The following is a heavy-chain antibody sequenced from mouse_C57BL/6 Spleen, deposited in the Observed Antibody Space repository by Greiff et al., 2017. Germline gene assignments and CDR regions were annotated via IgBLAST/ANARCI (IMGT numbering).Heavy chain of an antibody. V-gene: IGHV1-72*01. CDR1: GYTFTSYW. Sequence: VKLQQPGAELVKPGASVKLSCKASGYTFTSYWMHWVKQRPGRGLEWIGRIDPNSGGTKYNEKFKSKATLTVDKPSSTAYMQLSSLTSEESAVYYCARSTMVTTGGVDYWGQGTTLTVSS. D-gene: IGHD2-2*01. CDR2: IDPNSGGT. J-gene: IGHJ2*01. CDR3: ARSTMVTTGGVDY.